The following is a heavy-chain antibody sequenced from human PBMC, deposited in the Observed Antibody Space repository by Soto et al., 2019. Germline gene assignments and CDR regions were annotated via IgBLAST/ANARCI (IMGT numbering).Heavy chain of an antibody. CDR2: IDYSGANT. CDR1: GFTLDNG. D-gene: IGHD2-8*01. Sequence: VGSLRLSCAASGFTLDNGMTWVRQAPGKGLEWIPTIDYSGANTHYADSVKGRFTISRDKSRNTVALQMSNLRAEDTALYYCVSWVYAHFDNWGRGTRVSVDS. CDR3: VSWVYAHFDN. V-gene: IGHV3-23*01. J-gene: IGHJ4*02.